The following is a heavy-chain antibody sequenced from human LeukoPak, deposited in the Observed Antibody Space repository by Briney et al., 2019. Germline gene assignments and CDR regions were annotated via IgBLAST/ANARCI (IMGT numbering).Heavy chain of an antibody. CDR2: ISSSTITTT. J-gene: IGHJ5*02. CDR1: GFIFSPYS. Sequence: GGSLRLSCAASGFIFSPYSMNWVRQAPGKGLEWVSYISSSTITTTYYADSVKGRFTISRDNAKNSVYLQMNSLRAEDTAVYYCARGGYQLLFGSDWFDPWGQGTLVTVSS. CDR3: ARGGYQLLFGSDWFDP. V-gene: IGHV3-48*04. D-gene: IGHD2-2*01.